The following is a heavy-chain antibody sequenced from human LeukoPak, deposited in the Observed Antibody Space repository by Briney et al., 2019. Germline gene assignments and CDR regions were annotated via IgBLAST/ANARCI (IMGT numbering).Heavy chain of an antibody. Sequence: PGRTLRLSSVASGLSFTVYWMHWGRQAPRGRQVWVSGTTEYGSLTEYADSVKDRLTISRDNGKNTLYLQMNRLRADDSALSYCARDVAGSASHWGPGTMVTVSS. CDR2: TTEYGSLT. CDR3: ARDVAGSASH. CDR1: GLSFTVYW. D-gene: IGHD3-10*01. J-gene: IGHJ4*02. V-gene: IGHV3-74*01.